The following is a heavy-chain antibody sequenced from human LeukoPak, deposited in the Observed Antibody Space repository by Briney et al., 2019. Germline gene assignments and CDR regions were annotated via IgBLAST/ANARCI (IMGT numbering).Heavy chain of an antibody. D-gene: IGHD2-15*01. CDR3: ARSSSRYCSGGSCYSGVLGYFDY. J-gene: IGHJ4*02. V-gene: IGHV3-48*01. Sequence: GGSLGLSCAASGFTFSIYSINWVRQAPGKGLEWVSYISSSRRTISYADSVKGRFTISRDNAKNSLYLQMNSLRAEDTAVYYCARSSSRYCSGGSCYSGVLGYFDYWGQGTLVTVSS. CDR2: ISSSRRTI. CDR1: GFTFSIYS.